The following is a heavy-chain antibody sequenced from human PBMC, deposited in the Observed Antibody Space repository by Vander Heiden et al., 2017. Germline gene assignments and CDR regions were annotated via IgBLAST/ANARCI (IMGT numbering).Heavy chain of an antibody. V-gene: IGHV3-53*01. J-gene: IGHJ6*02. Sequence: EAQLVESGGGLLQPGGSLRLSCAASGFTVSSYYRNWVRQGPGKGLEWVSVIYSGGSTYYADSVKGRFTISRDTSQNTLYLQMSSLRDEDTAVYYCAREGGYSGGYYNYGMAVWGQGTTVTVSS. CDR2: IYSGGST. D-gene: IGHD1-26*01. CDR1: GFTVSSYY. CDR3: AREGGYSGGYYNYGMAV.